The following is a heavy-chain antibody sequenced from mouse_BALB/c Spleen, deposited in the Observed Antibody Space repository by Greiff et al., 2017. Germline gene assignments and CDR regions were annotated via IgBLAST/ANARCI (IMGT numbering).Heavy chain of an antibody. CDR1: GYAFTSYN. Sequence: EVKLVESGPELVKPGASVKVSCKASGYAFTSYNMYWVKQSHGKSLEWIGYIDPYNGGTSYNQKFKGKATLTVDKSSSTAYMHLNSLTSEDSAVYYCARWDSYYGGLAYWGQGTLVTVSA. CDR3: ARWDSYYGGLAY. V-gene: IGHV1S135*01. D-gene: IGHD1-1*01. J-gene: IGHJ3*01. CDR2: IDPYNGGT.